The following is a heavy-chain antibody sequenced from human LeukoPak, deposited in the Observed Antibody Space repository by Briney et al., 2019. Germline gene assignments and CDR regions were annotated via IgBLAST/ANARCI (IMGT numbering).Heavy chain of an antibody. D-gene: IGHD6-13*01. CDR3: ARDPAAWDY. Sequence: PGGSLRLSCVASGFTFKNYWMSWVRQAPGKGLEWVANIEADGTEKYYVDSVKGRFTVSRDNARNSLYLQMSSLRVEDTAVYYCARDPAAWDYWGQGTLVTDSS. J-gene: IGHJ4*02. V-gene: IGHV3-7*04. CDR2: IEADGTEK. CDR1: GFTFKNYW.